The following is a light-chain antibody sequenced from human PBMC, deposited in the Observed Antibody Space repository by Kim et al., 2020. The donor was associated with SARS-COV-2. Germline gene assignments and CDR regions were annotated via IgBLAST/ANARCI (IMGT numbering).Light chain of an antibody. CDR1: QSVSRTY. CDR3: QQYGSSPLT. Sequence: SPGERATLSCSASQSVSRTYLAWYQQKPGQAPRLLIYGASSRATGIPDRFSGSGSGTDFTLTISRLEPEDFAVYYCQQYGSSPLTFGGGTKGGYQ. CDR2: GAS. V-gene: IGKV3-20*01. J-gene: IGKJ4*01.